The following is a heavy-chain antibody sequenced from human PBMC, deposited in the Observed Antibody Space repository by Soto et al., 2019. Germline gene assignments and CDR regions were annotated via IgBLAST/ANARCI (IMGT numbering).Heavy chain of an antibody. Sequence: QLQLQESGPGLVKPSETLSLTCTVSGGSISSSSYYWGWIRQPPGKGLEWIGSIYYSGSTYYNPSLKSRGTISVDTSKNQFSLKLSSVTAADTAVYYCARNHCSGGSCYSYDAFDIWGQGTMVTVSS. V-gene: IGHV4-39*01. J-gene: IGHJ3*02. CDR2: IYYSGST. D-gene: IGHD2-15*01. CDR1: GGSISSSSYY. CDR3: ARNHCSGGSCYSYDAFDI.